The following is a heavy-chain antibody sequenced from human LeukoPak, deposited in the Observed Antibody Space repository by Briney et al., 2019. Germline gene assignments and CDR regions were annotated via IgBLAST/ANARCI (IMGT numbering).Heavy chain of an antibody. CDR2: IDTDVSAT. CDR3: ARDVPIHYGSGSEPY. Sequence: GGSLRLSCAASGFAVSMYWMHWVRQAPGKGLVWVSRIDTDVSATDYADSVKGRFTISRDNAKSTLYLQMNSLRAEDTAVYYCARDVPIHYGSGSEPYWGQGTLVTVSS. D-gene: IGHD3-10*01. CDR1: GFAVSMYW. J-gene: IGHJ4*02. V-gene: IGHV3-74*01.